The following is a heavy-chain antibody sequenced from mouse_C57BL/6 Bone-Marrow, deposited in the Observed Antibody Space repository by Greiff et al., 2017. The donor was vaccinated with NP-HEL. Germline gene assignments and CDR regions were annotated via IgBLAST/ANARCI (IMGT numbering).Heavy chain of an antibody. D-gene: IGHD2-1*01. CDR1: GFTFSSYA. CDR2: ISSGGDYI. V-gene: IGHV5-9-1*02. CDR3: TRIYYGILFDY. Sequence: EVKVVESGEGLVKPGGSLKLSCAASGFTFSSYAMSWVRQTPEKRLEWVAYISSGGDYIYYADTVKGRFTISRDNARNTLYLQMSSLKSEDTAMYYCTRIYYGILFDYWGQGTTLTVSS. J-gene: IGHJ2*01.